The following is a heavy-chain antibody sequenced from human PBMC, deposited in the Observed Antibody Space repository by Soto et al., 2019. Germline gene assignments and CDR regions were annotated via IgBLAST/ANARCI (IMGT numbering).Heavy chain of an antibody. CDR3: ARGSVEDSSGWATYFDY. V-gene: IGHV3-64*01. CDR2: INTNGVNT. Sequence: EVQLVESGGGLVQPGGSLRLSCAAFGLTFSGYFRFWVRQAPGKGLEYVSEINTNGVNTFYAKSVKGRFTISRDNSKNTMYLQMGSLRAEDMAVYYCARGSVEDSSGWATYFDYWGQGTLVTVSS. D-gene: IGHD6-19*01. J-gene: IGHJ4*02. CDR1: GLTFSGYF.